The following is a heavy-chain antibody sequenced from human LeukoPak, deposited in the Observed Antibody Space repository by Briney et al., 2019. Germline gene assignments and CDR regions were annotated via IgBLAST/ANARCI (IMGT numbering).Heavy chain of an antibody. J-gene: IGHJ4*02. V-gene: IGHV1-2*02. Sequence: ASVKVSCKASGYTFTSYDINWVRQAPGQGLEWMGWINPNSGGTNYAQKFQGRVTMTRDTSISTAYMELSRLRSDDTAVYYCARTLYSSSVMGYWGQGTLVTVSS. D-gene: IGHD6-6*01. CDR1: GYTFTSYD. CDR3: ARTLYSSSVMGY. CDR2: INPNSGGT.